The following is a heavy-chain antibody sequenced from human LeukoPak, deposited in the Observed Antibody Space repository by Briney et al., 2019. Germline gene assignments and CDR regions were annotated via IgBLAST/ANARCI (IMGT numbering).Heavy chain of an antibody. Sequence: PGGSLRLSCAASGFIFKDYWMIWVRQAPGKGLEWVANIKQDGSEKYYVDSVKGRFTISRDNAKNSLYLQMNTLRAEDTAMYYCARQFDGSHPNAFDIWGQGTMVTVSS. J-gene: IGHJ3*02. CDR3: ARQFDGSHPNAFDI. V-gene: IGHV3-7*03. CDR2: IKQDGSEK. CDR1: GFIFKDYW. D-gene: IGHD1-26*01.